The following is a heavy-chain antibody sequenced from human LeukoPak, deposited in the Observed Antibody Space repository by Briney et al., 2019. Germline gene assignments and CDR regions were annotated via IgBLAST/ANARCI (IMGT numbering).Heavy chain of an antibody. Sequence: TGGSLRLSCAASGFTVSSNYMSWVRQAPGKGLEWVSVIYSGGSTYYADSVKGRFTISRDNSKNTLYLQMNSLRAEDTAVYYCAKDDFWSGYYYFDYWGQGTLVTVSS. CDR1: GFTVSSNY. CDR3: AKDDFWSGYYYFDY. V-gene: IGHV3-53*01. D-gene: IGHD3-3*01. J-gene: IGHJ4*02. CDR2: IYSGGST.